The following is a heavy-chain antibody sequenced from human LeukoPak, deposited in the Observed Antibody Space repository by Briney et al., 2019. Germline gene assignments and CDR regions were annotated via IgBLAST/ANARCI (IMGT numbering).Heavy chain of an antibody. D-gene: IGHD3-22*01. V-gene: IGHV3-20*04. CDR3: ARGDYYDSSGYYGFGY. CDR2: INRNGDST. J-gene: IGHJ4*02. Sequence: GGSLRLSCAASGFTFDDYGMSWVRQGPGKGLEWVSAINRNGDSTGYADSVKGRFTISRDNAKNSLYLQMNSLRAEDTAVYYCARGDYYDSSGYYGFGYWGQGTLVTVSS. CDR1: GFTFDDYG.